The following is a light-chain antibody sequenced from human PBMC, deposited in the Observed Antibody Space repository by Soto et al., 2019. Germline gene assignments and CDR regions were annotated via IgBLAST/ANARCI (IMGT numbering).Light chain of an antibody. Sequence: QSALTQPASVSGSPGQSITISCNGTSSDVGGHDYISWYQQYPGKAPRLTIFGVTNRPSGVSSRFSGSKSGNTASLTTSGLQAEDEADYYCSSYTDSDTFYVFGSGTKLTVL. J-gene: IGLJ1*01. CDR2: GVT. V-gene: IGLV2-14*01. CDR1: SSDVGGHDY. CDR3: SSYTDSDTFYV.